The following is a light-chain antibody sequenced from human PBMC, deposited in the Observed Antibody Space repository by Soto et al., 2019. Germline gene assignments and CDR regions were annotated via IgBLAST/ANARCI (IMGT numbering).Light chain of an antibody. CDR3: QQYTTWPPLT. J-gene: IGKJ4*01. V-gene: IGKV3-15*01. CDR2: GAS. CDR1: QSVSSN. Sequence: EIVMTQSPATLSVSPGERATLSCRASQSVSSNLAWYQQKPGQAPRLLIYGASTRATGIPARFSGSGSGTEFTLTISSLQSEDFAVYYCQQYTTWPPLTSGGGTQLDIK.